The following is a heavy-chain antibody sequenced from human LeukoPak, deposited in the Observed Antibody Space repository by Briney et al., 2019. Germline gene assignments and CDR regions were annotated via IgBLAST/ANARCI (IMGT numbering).Heavy chain of an antibody. J-gene: IGHJ6*03. CDR1: GYTFTSYY. D-gene: IGHD4-23*01. Sequence: GASVKVSCKASGYTFTSYYMHWVRQAPGQGLEWMGIINPSGGSTSYAQKFQGRVTMTRDTSTGTVYMELSSLRSEDTAVYYCARVTVVTPLQYYYYYYMDVWGKGTTVTVSS. V-gene: IGHV1-46*01. CDR3: ARVTVVTPLQYYYYYYMDV. CDR2: INPSGGST.